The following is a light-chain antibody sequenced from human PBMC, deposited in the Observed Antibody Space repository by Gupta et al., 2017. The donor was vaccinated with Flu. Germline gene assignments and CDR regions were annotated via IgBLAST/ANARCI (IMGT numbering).Light chain of an antibody. CDR2: YAS. CDR3: QQSSDLPWT. CDR1: QNIGGA. J-gene: IGKJ1*01. V-gene: IGKV6-21*01. Sequence: EIVLTQSPDFQSVTPKEKVTITCRASQNIGGALHWSQQKPDQSPKLLIKYASQSFSGVPSGFSVSGSGTDFTLTINSLEAEVAATYDCQQSSDLPWTFGQGTKVEIK.